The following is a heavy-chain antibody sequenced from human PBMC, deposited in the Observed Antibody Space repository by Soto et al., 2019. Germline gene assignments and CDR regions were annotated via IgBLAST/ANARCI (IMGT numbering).Heavy chain of an antibody. V-gene: IGHV2-5*02. CDR3: AQIGSWTEFFDY. CDR2: IYWDDDK. Sequence: QITLKESGPTLVKPTQTLTLTCTFSGFSLSTSGVGVGWISQPPGKALEWLALIYWDDDKRYSPSLKSRLTITKDTSKNQVVLTMTNMDPVDTATYYCAQIGSWTEFFDYWGQGTLVTVSS. D-gene: IGHD6-13*01. CDR1: GFSLSTSGVG. J-gene: IGHJ4*02.